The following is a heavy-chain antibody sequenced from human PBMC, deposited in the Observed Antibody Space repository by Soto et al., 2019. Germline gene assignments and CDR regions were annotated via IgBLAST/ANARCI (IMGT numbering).Heavy chain of an antibody. Sequence: QVPLVQSGAEVKKPGSSVKVSCKASGYTFTSYGISLVRQAPGQGHEWMGWISAYNGNTNYAQKLQGRVTMTTDTSTSKAYMELRSLRSDDTAVYYCARGEVVAATFFVEYFQHWGQGTLVTVSS. CDR2: ISAYNGNT. CDR1: GYTFTSYG. D-gene: IGHD2-15*01. J-gene: IGHJ1*01. V-gene: IGHV1-18*01. CDR3: ARGEVVAATFFVEYFQH.